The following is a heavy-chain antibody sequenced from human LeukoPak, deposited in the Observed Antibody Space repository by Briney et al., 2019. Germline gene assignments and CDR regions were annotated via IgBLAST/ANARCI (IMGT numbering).Heavy chain of an antibody. CDR2: IYYSGST. Sequence: SETLSLTCIVSGGSISSSSYYWGWIRQPPGKGLEWIGRIYYSGSTYYNPSLKSRVTISVDTSKNQFSLKLSSVTAADTAVYYCARLGRPRTFDYWGQGTLVTVSS. CDR3: ARLGRPRTFDY. V-gene: IGHV4-39*07. CDR1: GGSISSSSYY. J-gene: IGHJ4*02.